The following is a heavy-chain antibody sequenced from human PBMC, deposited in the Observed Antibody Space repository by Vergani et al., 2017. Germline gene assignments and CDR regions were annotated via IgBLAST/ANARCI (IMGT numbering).Heavy chain of an antibody. Sequence: QVQLQESGPGLVKPSQTLSLTCTVSGGSISSGDYYWSWIRQPPGKGLEWIGYIYYSGSTYYNPSLKSRITISVDTSKNQFSLKLSSVTAAGTAVYYCARDGGGYSSSSLFDYWGQGTLVTVSS. CDR3: ARDGGGYSSSSLFDY. J-gene: IGHJ4*02. V-gene: IGHV4-30-4*01. CDR2: IYYSGST. D-gene: IGHD6-6*01. CDR1: GGSISSGDYY.